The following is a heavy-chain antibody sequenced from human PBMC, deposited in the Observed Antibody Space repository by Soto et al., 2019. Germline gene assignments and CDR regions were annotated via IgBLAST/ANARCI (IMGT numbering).Heavy chain of an antibody. CDR1: GYSFTNYW. CDR2: IDPSDSDT. D-gene: IGHD5-12*01. CDR3: ASHTTPRAGHNYPLFDY. Sequence: EVQLVQSGAEVKNPGESLRISCKGSGYSFTNYWISWVRRMPGNGLEWMGRIDPSDSDTDYSPSFQGHVTISIDKSISTASLQWRTLKASDTVLFSCASHTTPRAGHNYPLFDYWSHGTLVTVSS. J-gene: IGHJ4*01. V-gene: IGHV5-10-1*03.